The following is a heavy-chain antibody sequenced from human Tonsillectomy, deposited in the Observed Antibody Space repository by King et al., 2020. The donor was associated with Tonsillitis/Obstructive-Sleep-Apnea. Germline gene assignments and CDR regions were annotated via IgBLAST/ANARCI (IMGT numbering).Heavy chain of an antibody. V-gene: IGHV4-31*03. CDR3: ARAGYCSSTSCYTRFAFDI. CDR1: GGSISSGGYY. D-gene: IGHD2-2*02. J-gene: IGHJ3*02. Sequence: VQLQESGPGLVKPSQTLSLTCTVSGGSISSGGYYWSWIRQHPGKGLEWIGYIYYSGSTYYNPSLKSRVTISVDTSKNQVSLKLSSVTAADTAVYYCARAGYCSSTSCYTRFAFDIWGQGTMVTVSS. CDR2: IYYSGST.